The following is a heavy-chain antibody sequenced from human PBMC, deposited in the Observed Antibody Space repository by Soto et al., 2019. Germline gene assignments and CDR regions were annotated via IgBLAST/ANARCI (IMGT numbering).Heavy chain of an antibody. J-gene: IGHJ3*02. CDR2: TYYRSKWYN. CDR3: ARDNKGEAYQAGDAFDI. CDR1: GDSVSSNSAA. D-gene: IGHD3-16*01. Sequence: KQSQTLSLTCAISGDSVSSNSAAWNWIRQSPSRGLEWLGRTYYRSKWYNDYAVSVKSRITINPDTSKNQFSLQLNSVTPEDTAVYYCARDNKGEAYQAGDAFDIWGQGTMVTVSS. V-gene: IGHV6-1*01.